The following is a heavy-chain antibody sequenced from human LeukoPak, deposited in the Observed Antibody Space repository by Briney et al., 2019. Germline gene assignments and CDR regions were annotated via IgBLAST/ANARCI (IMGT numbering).Heavy chain of an antibody. CDR3: ARDHYSDSSGYDY. Sequence: ASVRFSCKASGYTVTSYGISWVRQAPGQGLEGMGWISAYNGNTNYAQKLQGRVTMTTDTSTSTAYMQLRSLRSDDTAVYYCARDHYSDSSGYDYWGQGTLVTVSS. CDR2: ISAYNGNT. V-gene: IGHV1-18*01. CDR1: GYTVTSYG. D-gene: IGHD3-22*01. J-gene: IGHJ4*02.